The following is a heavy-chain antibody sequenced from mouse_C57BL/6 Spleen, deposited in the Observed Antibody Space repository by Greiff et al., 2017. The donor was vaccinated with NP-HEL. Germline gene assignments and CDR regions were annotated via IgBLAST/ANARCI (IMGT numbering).Heavy chain of an antibody. J-gene: IGHJ3*01. CDR3: ARYEAFYDGYGAWFAY. CDR2: IHPNSGST. V-gene: IGHV1-64*01. D-gene: IGHD2-3*01. CDR1: GYTFTSYW. Sequence: QVQLQQPGAELVKPGASVKLSCKASGYTFTSYWMHWVKQRPGQGLEWIGMIHPNSGSTNYNEKFKSKATLTVDKSSSTAYMQLSSLTSEDSAVYYCARYEAFYDGYGAWFAYWGQGTLVTVSA.